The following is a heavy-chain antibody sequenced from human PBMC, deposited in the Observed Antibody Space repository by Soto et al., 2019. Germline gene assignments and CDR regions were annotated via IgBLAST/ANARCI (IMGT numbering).Heavy chain of an antibody. Sequence: PGGSLTLSCAASAFSFNNYAMTWVRRAPGTGLEWVSVISGSGGSTSYGDSVKGRFTISRDNSKNKLYLQMDSLSAEDTAVYYCALHRGSGSISPYDYYGMDVWGQGTTVTVSS. D-gene: IGHD3-10*01. V-gene: IGHV3-23*01. CDR3: ALHRGSGSISPYDYYGMDV. J-gene: IGHJ6*02. CDR1: AFSFNNYA. CDR2: ISGSGGST.